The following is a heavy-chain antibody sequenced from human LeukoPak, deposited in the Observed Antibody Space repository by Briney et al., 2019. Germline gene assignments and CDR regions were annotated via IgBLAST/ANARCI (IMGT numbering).Heavy chain of an antibody. D-gene: IGHD1-26*01. CDR1: GFTFSSYA. J-gene: IGHJ3*02. Sequence: GGSLRLTCAASGFTFSSYAMSWVRQAPGKGLEWVSSISSSSSYIYYADSVKGRFTISRDNAKNSLYLQMNSLRAEDTAVYYCARVKWELRAGAFDIWGQGTMVTVSS. CDR3: ARVKWELRAGAFDI. CDR2: ISSSSSYI. V-gene: IGHV3-21*01.